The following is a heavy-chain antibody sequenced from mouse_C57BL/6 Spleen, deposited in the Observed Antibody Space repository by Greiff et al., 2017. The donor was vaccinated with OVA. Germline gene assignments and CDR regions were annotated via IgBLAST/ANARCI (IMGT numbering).Heavy chain of an antibody. CDR3: ARDYYARHYEALFEY. V-gene: IGHV1-82*01. D-gene: IGHD1-1*01. CDR1: GYAFSSSW. J-gene: IGHJ2*01. Sequence: VMLVESGPELVKPGASVKISCKASGYAFSSSWMNWVKQRPGKGLEWIGRIYPGDGDTNYNGKFKGKDTLTADKSSSTAYMQLSSLTSEDSAVYYCARDYYARHYEALFEYRGQGTTLTGSS. CDR2: IYPGDGDT.